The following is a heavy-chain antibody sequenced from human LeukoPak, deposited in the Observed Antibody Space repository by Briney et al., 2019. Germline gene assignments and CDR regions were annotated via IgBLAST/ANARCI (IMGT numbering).Heavy chain of an antibody. CDR3: AREKDY. Sequence: SETLSLACAVYGGSFSGYYWSWIRQPPGKGLEWIGEINHSGSTNYNPSLKSRVTISVDTSKNQFSLKLSSVTAADTAVYYCAREKDYWGQGTLVTVSS. CDR2: INHSGST. V-gene: IGHV4-34*01. CDR1: GGSFSGYY. J-gene: IGHJ4*02.